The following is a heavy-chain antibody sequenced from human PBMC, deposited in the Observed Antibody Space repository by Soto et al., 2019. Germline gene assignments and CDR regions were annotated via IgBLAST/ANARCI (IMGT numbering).Heavy chain of an antibody. D-gene: IGHD3-22*01. CDR3: ARDVGYYYDSSGYYRFDY. CDR2: ITSSSSTI. Sequence: GGSLRLSCAASGFTVSSNYMSWVRQAPGKGLEWVSHITSSSSTIYYADSVKGRFTISRDNARNSLYLQMNSLRDEDTAVYYCARDVGYYYDSSGYYRFDYWGQGTLVTVSS. J-gene: IGHJ4*02. V-gene: IGHV3-48*02. CDR1: GFTVSSNY.